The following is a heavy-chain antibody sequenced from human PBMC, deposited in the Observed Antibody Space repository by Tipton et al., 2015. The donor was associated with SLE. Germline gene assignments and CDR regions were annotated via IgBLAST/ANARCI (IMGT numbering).Heavy chain of an antibody. J-gene: IGHJ4*02. D-gene: IGHD4-17*01. CDR3: ARATRTSTVTTLGTYYFDY. CDR1: GYTFTSYG. V-gene: IGHV1-18*01. Sequence: QLVQSGPEVKKPGASVKVSCKASGYTFTSYGISWVRQAPGQGLEWMGWISAYNGNTNYAQKLQGRVTMTTDTSTSTAYMELRSLRSDDTAVYYCARATRTSTVTTLGTYYFDYWGQGTLVTVSS. CDR2: ISAYNGNT.